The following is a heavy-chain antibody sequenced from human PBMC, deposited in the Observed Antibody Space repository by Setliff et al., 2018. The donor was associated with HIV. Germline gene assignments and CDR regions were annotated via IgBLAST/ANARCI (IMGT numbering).Heavy chain of an antibody. CDR1: GYSFTSYW. Sequence: PGESLTLSCKGSGYSFTSYWIGWVRQMPGKGLEWMGIIYPGDSGTRYSPSLQGQVTISADKSISTAYLQWSSLRASATAMYYCARKTGGHAFDSWGQGTMVTVSS. V-gene: IGHV5-51*01. CDR2: IYPGDSGT. J-gene: IGHJ3*02. D-gene: IGHD7-27*01. CDR3: ARKTGGHAFDS.